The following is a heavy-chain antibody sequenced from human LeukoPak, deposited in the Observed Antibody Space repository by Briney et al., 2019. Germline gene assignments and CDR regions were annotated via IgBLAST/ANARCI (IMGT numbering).Heavy chain of an antibody. J-gene: IGHJ4*02. V-gene: IGHV4-59*08. CDR2: IYYSGST. CDR3: ARTKPITGATYFFFGD. D-gene: IGHD1-20*01. CDR1: GGSISSYY. Sequence: SETLSLTCTVSGGSISSYYWSWIRQPPGKGLEWIGYIYYSGSTNYNPSLKSRVTISVDTSKNQFSLKLSSVTAADTAVYYCARTKPITGATYFFFGDWGQGTLVTVSS.